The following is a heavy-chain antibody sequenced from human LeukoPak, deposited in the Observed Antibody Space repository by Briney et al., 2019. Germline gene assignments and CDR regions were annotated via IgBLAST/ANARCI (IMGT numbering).Heavy chain of an antibody. CDR3: ARGGRGIVGATAWFDP. V-gene: IGHV3-74*01. D-gene: IGHD1-26*01. Sequence: PGESLRLSCAASGFTFSGYWMHWVRQAPGKGLVWVSRINSDGSSTSYADSVKGRFTISRDNAKNTLYLQMNSLRAEDTAVYYCARGGRGIVGATAWFDPWGQGTLVTVSS. J-gene: IGHJ5*02. CDR2: INSDGSST. CDR1: GFTFSGYW.